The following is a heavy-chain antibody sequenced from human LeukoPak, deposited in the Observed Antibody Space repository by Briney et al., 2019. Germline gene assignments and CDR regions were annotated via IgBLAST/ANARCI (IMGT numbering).Heavy chain of an antibody. CDR2: MYHTGSS. CDR3: AGDQGGSAHRHAFDI. J-gene: IGHJ3*02. Sequence: PSETLSLTCTVSGGSVDTIDYFWSWIRQPPGKGLDWIGYMYHTGSSIYSPSHKSRLTISVDTSKNQFTLNLSSMTAADTAVYYCAGDQGGSAHRHAFDIWGQGTLVTVSS. V-gene: IGHV4-61*08. D-gene: IGHD1-26*01. CDR1: GGSVDTIDYF.